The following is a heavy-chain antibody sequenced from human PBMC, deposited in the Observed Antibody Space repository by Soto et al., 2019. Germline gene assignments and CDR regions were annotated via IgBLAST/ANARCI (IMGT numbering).Heavy chain of an antibody. Sequence: QVHLQESGPGLVKPSGTLSLTCGVSGGSINNGYWWTWVRQPPGKGLEWIGEKHHSGSTNYNLSLKGRVSISLDKSKHQFSLILSSVTAADTAVYYCAYSSGWWRLDVWGQGTKVTVSS. J-gene: IGHJ6*02. CDR1: GGSINNGYW. D-gene: IGHD6-19*01. CDR2: KHHSGST. V-gene: IGHV4-4*02. CDR3: AYSSGWWRLDV.